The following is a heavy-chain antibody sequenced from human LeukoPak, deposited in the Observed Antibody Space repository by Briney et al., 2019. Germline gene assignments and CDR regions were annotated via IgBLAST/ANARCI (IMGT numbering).Heavy chain of an antibody. Sequence: PGGSLRLSCAASGFTFSSYSMSWVRQAPGKGLEWVSSISSSSSYIYYADSVKGRFTISRDNAKNSLYLQMNSLRAEDTAVYYCARLGSRDAFDIWGQGTMVTVSS. J-gene: IGHJ3*02. CDR2: ISSSSSYI. V-gene: IGHV3-21*01. CDR1: GFTFSSYS. CDR3: ARLGSRDAFDI. D-gene: IGHD7-27*01.